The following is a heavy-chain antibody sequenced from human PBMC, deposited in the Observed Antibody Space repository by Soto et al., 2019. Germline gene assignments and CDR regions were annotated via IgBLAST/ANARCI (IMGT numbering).Heavy chain of an antibody. D-gene: IGHD3-22*01. CDR1: GLTFSSYW. V-gene: IGHV3-74*01. CDR2: INSDGSST. J-gene: IGHJ4*02. Sequence: GGSLRLSCAASGLTFSSYWMHWVRQAPGKGLVWVSRINSDGSSTSYADSVKGRFTISRDNAKNTLYLQMNSLRAEDTAVYYCARDWDGSSGLNYWGQGTLVTVSS. CDR3: ARDWDGSSGLNY.